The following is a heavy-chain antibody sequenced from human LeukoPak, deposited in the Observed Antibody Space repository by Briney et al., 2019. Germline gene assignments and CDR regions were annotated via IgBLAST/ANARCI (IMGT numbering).Heavy chain of an antibody. J-gene: IGHJ4*02. Sequence: ASVKVSCKASGYTFTSYVISWVRPAPPQGLEWMGWISAYNGDTHYAQNLQGIVTLTTDTSTRTAYLGLRGLRSDDTGVYYCARVPLGYCGYWGQGPLVTVSS. CDR2: ISAYNGDT. CDR3: ARVPLGYCGY. V-gene: IGHV1-18*01. CDR1: GYTFTSYV.